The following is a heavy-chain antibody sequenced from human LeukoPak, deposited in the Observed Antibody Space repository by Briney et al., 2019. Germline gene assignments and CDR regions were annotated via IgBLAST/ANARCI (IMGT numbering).Heavy chain of an antibody. CDR2: MNPNSGNT. V-gene: IGHV1-8*01. J-gene: IGHJ4*02. Sequence: ASVKVSCKASGYTFTMYYIHWVRQATGQGLEWMGWMNPNSGNTGYAQKFQGRVTMTRNTSISTAYMELSSLRSEDTAVYYCARVLGYCSSTSCYIDYWGQGTLVTVSS. D-gene: IGHD2-2*01. CDR3: ARVLGYCSSTSCYIDY. CDR1: GYTFTMYY.